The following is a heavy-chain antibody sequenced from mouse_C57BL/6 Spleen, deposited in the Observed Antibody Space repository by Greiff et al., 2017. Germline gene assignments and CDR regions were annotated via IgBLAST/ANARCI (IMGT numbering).Heavy chain of an antibody. CDR3: ARELDYYGSSPWFAY. Sequence: VQLQQSGAELARPGASVKLSCKASGYTFTSYGISWVKQRTGQGLEWIGEIYPRSGNTYYNEKFKGKATLTADKSSSTAYMELRSLTSEDSAVYFCARELDYYGSSPWFAYWGQGTLVTVSA. J-gene: IGHJ3*01. D-gene: IGHD1-1*01. V-gene: IGHV1-81*01. CDR1: GYTFTSYG. CDR2: IYPRSGNT.